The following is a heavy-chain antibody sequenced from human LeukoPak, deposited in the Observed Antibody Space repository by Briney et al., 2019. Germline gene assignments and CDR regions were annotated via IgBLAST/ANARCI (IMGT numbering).Heavy chain of an antibody. J-gene: IGHJ4*02. CDR2: INTDGTVT. CDR1: GFTFSQYW. D-gene: IGHD6-19*01. CDR3: ATKQWLAPPPDS. Sequence: GGSLRLSCAASGFTFSQYWVLWVRQAPGKGLESVSRINTDGTVTTYADSVKGRFTVSRDNADNTMFLQMNSVRDEDTAVHYWATKQWLAPPPDSWGQGTPVTVSS. V-gene: IGHV3-74*01.